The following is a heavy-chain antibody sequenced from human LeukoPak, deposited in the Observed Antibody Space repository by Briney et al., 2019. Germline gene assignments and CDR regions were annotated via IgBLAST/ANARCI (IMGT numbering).Heavy chain of an antibody. J-gene: IGHJ4*02. D-gene: IGHD6-13*01. CDR3: ARRIAAAGTVDY. CDR2: IYYSGST. Sequence: PSETLSLTCTVSGGSISSSSYYWGWIRQPPGKGLEWIGSIYYSGSTYYNPSLKSRVTISVDTSKNKFSLKLSSVTDADTAVYYCARRIAAAGTVDYWGKGTLVTVSS. CDR1: GGSISSSSYY. V-gene: IGHV4-39*07.